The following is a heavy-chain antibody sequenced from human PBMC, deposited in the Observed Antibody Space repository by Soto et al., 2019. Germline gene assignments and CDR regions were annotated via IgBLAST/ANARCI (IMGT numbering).Heavy chain of an antibody. CDR1: GGSVSSGSYY. CDR2: IYYSGST. D-gene: IGHD6-25*01. J-gene: IGHJ5*02. CDR3: ARSPGGPNWFDP. V-gene: IGHV4-61*01. Sequence: SSETLSLTCTVSGGSVSSGSYYWSWIRQPPGKGLEWIGYIYYSGSTNYNPSLKSRVTISVDTSKNQFSLKLSSVTAADTAVYYGARSPGGPNWFDPWGQGTLVTVSS.